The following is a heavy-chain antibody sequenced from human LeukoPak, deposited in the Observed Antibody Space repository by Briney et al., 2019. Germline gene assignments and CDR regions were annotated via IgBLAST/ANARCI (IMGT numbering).Heavy chain of an antibody. Sequence: SETLSLTCAVYGGSFSGYYWSWLRQPPGKGLEWIGEINHSGSTNYNPSLKSRVTISVDTSKNQFSLKLSSVTAADTAVYYCARAPYSSGGSLDYWGQGTLVTVSS. D-gene: IGHD6-19*01. J-gene: IGHJ4*02. CDR2: INHSGST. CDR3: ARAPYSSGGSLDY. CDR1: GGSFSGYY. V-gene: IGHV4-34*01.